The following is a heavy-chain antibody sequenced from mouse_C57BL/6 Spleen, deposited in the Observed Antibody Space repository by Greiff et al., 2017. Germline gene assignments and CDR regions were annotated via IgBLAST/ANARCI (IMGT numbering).Heavy chain of an antibody. CDR2: IYPGSGST. V-gene: IGHV1-55*01. CDR3: ARSPFTTVVATDYFDY. CDR1: GYTFTSYW. Sequence: VKLQESGAELVKPGASVKMSCKASGYTFTSYWITWVKQRPGQGLEWIGDIYPGSGSTNYNVKFKSKATLTVDTSSSTAYMQLSSLTSEDSAVYYCARSPFTTVVATDYFDYWGQGTTLTVSS. J-gene: IGHJ2*01. D-gene: IGHD1-1*01.